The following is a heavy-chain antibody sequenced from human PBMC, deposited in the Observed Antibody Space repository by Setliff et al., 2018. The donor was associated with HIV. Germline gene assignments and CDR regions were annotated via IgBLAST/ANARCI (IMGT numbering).Heavy chain of an antibody. J-gene: IGHJ6*03. CDR2: IYYSGST. Sequence: SSETLSLTCTVSGGSISSGGYYWSWIRQHPGKGLEWIGYIYYSGSTYYNPSLKSRVTISVDTSKNQFSLKLSSVTAADTAVYYCARVTSAHPTYYYYYMDVWGKGTTVTVS. V-gene: IGHV4-31*03. D-gene: IGHD6-25*01. CDR1: GGSISSGGYY. CDR3: ARVTSAHPTYYYYYMDV.